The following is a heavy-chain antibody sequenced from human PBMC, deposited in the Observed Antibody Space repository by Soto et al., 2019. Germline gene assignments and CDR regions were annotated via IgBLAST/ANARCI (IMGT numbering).Heavy chain of an antibody. V-gene: IGHV4-4*07. J-gene: IGHJ4*02. D-gene: IGHD6-13*01. CDR1: GGSISSYY. CDR2: IYTSGST. CDR3: ARDGSSSFLFDY. Sequence: SETLSLTCTVSGGSISSYYWSWIRQPAGKGLEWIGRIYTSGSTNYNPSLKSRVTMSVDTSKNQYSLKLSSVTAADTAVYYCARDGSSSFLFDYWGQGTLVTVSS.